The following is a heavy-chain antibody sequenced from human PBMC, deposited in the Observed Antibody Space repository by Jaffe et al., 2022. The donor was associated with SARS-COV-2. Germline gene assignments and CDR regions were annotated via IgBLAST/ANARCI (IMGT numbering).Heavy chain of an antibody. D-gene: IGHD2-8*01. V-gene: IGHV3-48*01. J-gene: IGHJ4*02. CDR1: GFTFSSYS. CDR3: ARRFNGGLEGFDC. CDR2: ISSGSSAI. Sequence: EVQLVESGGGLVQPGGSLRLSCAASGFTFSSYSMNWVRQAPGRGLEWISYISSGSSAIYYADSVKGRFTVSRDNAENSLYLQMDSLRAEDTAVYYCARRFNGGLEGFDCWGQGTLVTVSS.